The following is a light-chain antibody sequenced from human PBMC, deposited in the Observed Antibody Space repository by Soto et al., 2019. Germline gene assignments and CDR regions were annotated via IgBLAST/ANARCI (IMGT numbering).Light chain of an antibody. V-gene: IGKV1-39*01. Sequence: DIQMTQSPSSLSASVGASVTITCRASQNIKTYLNWYQQKPGKAPNLLIYAASSLHSGVPSRFSGSGSGTDFTLTISSLQPEDFATYYCQKSFSSPPWTVGQGTKVDIK. CDR2: AAS. J-gene: IGKJ1*01. CDR3: QKSFSSPPWT. CDR1: QNIKTY.